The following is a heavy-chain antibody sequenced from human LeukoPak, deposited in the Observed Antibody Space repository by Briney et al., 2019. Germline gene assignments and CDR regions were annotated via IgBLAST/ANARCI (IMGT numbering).Heavy chain of an antibody. CDR1: GFTFSDSA. CDR3: AKVGAGANFDY. J-gene: IGHJ4*02. Sequence: GGSLKLSCAASGFTFSDSAMHWVRQASGKGLEWVGRIRSKANSYATAYAASVTGRFTISRDDSKNTLYLQMNSLRAEDTAVYYCAKVGAGANFDYWGQGTLVTVSS. V-gene: IGHV3-73*01. CDR2: IRSKANSYAT. D-gene: IGHD3-10*01.